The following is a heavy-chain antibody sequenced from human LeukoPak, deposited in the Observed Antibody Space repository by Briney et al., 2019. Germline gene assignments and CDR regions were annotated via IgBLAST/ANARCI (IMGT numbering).Heavy chain of an antibody. V-gene: IGHV4-4*07. D-gene: IGHD3-22*01. J-gene: IGHJ4*02. CDR2: IYTSGST. Sequence: PSETLSLTCTVSGGSISSYYWSWIRQPAGKGLEWIGRIYTSGSTNYNPSPKSRVTISVDTSKKQFSLKLTSVTAVDTAVYYCARHLFGSGYYPDYWGQGTLVTVSS. CDR3: ARHLFGSGYYPDY. CDR1: GGSISSYY.